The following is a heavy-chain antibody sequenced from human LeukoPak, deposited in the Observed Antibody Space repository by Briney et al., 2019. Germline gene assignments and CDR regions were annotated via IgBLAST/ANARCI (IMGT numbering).Heavy chain of an antibody. D-gene: IGHD3-10*01. CDR1: GYTFTSYG. V-gene: IGHV1-18*01. Sequence: GASVKVSCKASGYTFTSYGISWVRQAPGQGLECMGWISAYNGNTNYAQKLQGRVTMTTDTSTSTAYMELRSLRSDDTAVYYCARDHRASMVRGVCSYWGQGTLVTVSS. J-gene: IGHJ4*02. CDR2: ISAYNGNT. CDR3: ARDHRASMVRGVCSY.